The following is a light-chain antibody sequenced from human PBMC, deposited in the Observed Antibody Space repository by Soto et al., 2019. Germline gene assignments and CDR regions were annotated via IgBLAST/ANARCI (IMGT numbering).Light chain of an antibody. J-gene: IGKJ1*01. CDR3: QHQGT. CDR1: QGISSY. V-gene: IGKV1-8*01. CDR2: AAS. Sequence: AIRMTQSPSSLSASTGDRVTITCRASQGISSYLAWYQQKPGKAPKLLIYAASTLQSGVPSRFSGSGSGTDFTLTISCLQSEDFATYYCQHQGTFGQGTKVDIK.